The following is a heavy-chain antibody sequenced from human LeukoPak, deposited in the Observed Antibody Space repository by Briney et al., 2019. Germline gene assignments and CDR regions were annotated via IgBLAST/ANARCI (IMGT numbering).Heavy chain of an antibody. CDR1: GFSFSSYA. V-gene: IGHV3-7*01. CDR2: IKQDGSEK. J-gene: IGHJ4*02. Sequence: GGSLLLSCATSGFSFSSYAMSWVRQAPGKGLEWVANIKQDGSEKYYVDSVKGRFTISRDNAKNSLYLQMDSLRAEDTAVYYCARARQSASSGYYEDYWGQGTLVTVSS. D-gene: IGHD3-22*01. CDR3: ARARQSASSGYYEDY.